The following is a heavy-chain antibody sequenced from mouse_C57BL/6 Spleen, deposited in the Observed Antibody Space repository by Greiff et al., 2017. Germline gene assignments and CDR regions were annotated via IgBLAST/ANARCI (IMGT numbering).Heavy chain of an antibody. CDR3: ARPEGFYYDYDGGWFAY. Sequence: EVKLVESGGGLVKPGGSLKLSCAASGFTFSSYTMSWVRQTPEKRLEWVATISGGGGNTYYPDSVKGRFTISREHAKNTLYLQMCSLRSEDTALYYCARPEGFYYDYDGGWFAYWGQGTLVTVSA. D-gene: IGHD2-4*01. CDR2: ISGGGGNT. J-gene: IGHJ3*01. CDR1: GFTFSSYT. V-gene: IGHV5-9*01.